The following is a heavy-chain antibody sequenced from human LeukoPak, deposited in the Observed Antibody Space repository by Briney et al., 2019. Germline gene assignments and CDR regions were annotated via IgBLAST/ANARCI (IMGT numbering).Heavy chain of an antibody. CDR3: AKWGCSGGSCYPFDY. CDR2: ISGSRNNT. V-gene: IGHV3-23*01. Sequence: GSLRLSCAASGFTFSNYAMSWVRQAPGKGLEWVSAISGSRNNTYYADSVKGRFTISRDNSKNTLYLQMNSLRAEDTAVYYCAKWGCSGGSCYPFDYWGQGTLVTVSS. CDR1: GFTFSNYA. D-gene: IGHD2-15*01. J-gene: IGHJ4*02.